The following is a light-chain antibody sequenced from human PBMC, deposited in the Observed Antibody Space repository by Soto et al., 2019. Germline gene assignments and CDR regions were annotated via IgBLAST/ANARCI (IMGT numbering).Light chain of an antibody. J-gene: IGKJ1*01. CDR1: QTISTY. CDR2: GAS. V-gene: IGKV1-39*01. CDR3: QQSFSTPRT. Sequence: DIQMTQSPSPLSASVGDRVTITCRASQTISTYLNWYQQKPGKAPKLLIYGASSLQSGVPSRFSGSGSGTDFTRTISRLQPEDFGTYYCQQSFSTPRTFGQGTKVEIK.